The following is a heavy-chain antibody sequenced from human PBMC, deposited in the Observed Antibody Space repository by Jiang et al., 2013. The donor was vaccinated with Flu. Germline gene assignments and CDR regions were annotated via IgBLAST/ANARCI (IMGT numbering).Heavy chain of an antibody. J-gene: IGHJ5*02. Sequence: KTDGGTTDYAAPVKGRFTISRDDSKNTLYLQMNSLKTEDTAVYYCTTDLYSSGWYYYPHEYNWFDPWGQGTLVTVSS. D-gene: IGHD6-19*01. V-gene: IGHV3-15*01. CDR2: KTDGGTT. CDR3: TTDLYSSGWYYYPHEYNWFDP.